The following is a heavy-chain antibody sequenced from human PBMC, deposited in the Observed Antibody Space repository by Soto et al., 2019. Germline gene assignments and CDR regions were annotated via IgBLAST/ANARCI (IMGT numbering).Heavy chain of an antibody. CDR3: ARWSYSSSWGPRTGWFDP. J-gene: IGHJ5*02. CDR1: GFTFSSYG. CDR2: IWYDVSNK. D-gene: IGHD6-13*01. V-gene: IGHV3-33*01. Sequence: GGSLRLSCAASGFTFSSYGMHWVRQAPGKGLEWVAVIWYDVSNKYYADSVKGRFTISRDNSKNTLYLQMNSLRAEDTAVYYCARWSYSSSWGPRTGWFDPWGQGTVGT.